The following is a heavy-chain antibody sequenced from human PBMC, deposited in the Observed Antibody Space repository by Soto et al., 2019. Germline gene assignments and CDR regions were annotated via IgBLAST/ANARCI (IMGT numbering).Heavy chain of an antibody. CDR1: GLTFGAYA. Sequence: ERQLLESGGNLVQPGGSLRLSCAASGLTFGAYAMTWVRQAPGKGLEWVSTISGKGDDPFYADSVRGRFTISRDNFNNIHYLQMDSLRADDTAVYYCAKGGHFSHSDLWGRGTRVTVSS. CDR3: AKGGHFSHSDL. V-gene: IGHV3-23*01. D-gene: IGHD3-3*02. CDR2: ISGKGDDP. J-gene: IGHJ2*01.